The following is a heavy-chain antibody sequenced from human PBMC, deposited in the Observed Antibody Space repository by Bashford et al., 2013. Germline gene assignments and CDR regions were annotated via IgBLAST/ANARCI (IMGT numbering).Heavy chain of an antibody. CDR2: IYYSGST. CDR3: ARDLSSGSGSYSYYYYYGMDV. Sequence: SETLSLTCTVSGGSISSGGYYWSWIRQHPGKGLEWIGYIYYSGSTYYNPSLKSRVTISVDTSKNQFSLKLSSVTAADTAVYYCARDLSSGSGSYSYYYYYGMDVWGQGTTVTVSS. V-gene: IGHV4-31*03. CDR1: GGSISSGGYY. D-gene: IGHD3-10*01. J-gene: IGHJ6*02.